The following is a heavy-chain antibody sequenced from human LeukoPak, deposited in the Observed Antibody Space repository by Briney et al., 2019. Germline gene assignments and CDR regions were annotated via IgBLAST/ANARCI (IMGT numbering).Heavy chain of an antibody. D-gene: IGHD3-3*01. V-gene: IGHV3-23*01. CDR3: AKGRRTDFHYYNYMDV. CDR1: GFTFSDYA. CDR2: XXXSDDST. Sequence: QPGGSLRLSCAASGFTFSDYAMNWVRQPAGKGLEWVSGXXXSDDSTFYADSVKGRFTISRDNSKNTLYLQMKSMRAEDTAVYYCAKGRRTDFHYYNYMDVWGKGTTVTVSS. J-gene: IGHJ6*03.